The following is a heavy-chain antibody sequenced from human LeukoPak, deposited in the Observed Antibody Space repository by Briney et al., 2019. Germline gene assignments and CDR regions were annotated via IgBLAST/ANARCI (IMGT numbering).Heavy chain of an antibody. CDR1: GNTFTGYY. CDR3: ARAPRLVHPPFDY. CDR2: INPNSGGT. Sequence: ASVKVSCKASGNTFTGYYMHWVRQAPGQGLEWMGWINPNSGGTNYAQKFQGRVTMTRDTSISTAYMELSRLRSDDTAVYYCARAPRLVHPPFDYWGQGTLVTVSS. J-gene: IGHJ4*02. D-gene: IGHD6-19*01. V-gene: IGHV1-2*02.